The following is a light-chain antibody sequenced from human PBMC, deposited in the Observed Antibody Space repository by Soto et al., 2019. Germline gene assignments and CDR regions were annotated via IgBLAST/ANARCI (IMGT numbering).Light chain of an antibody. CDR1: QTVSSS. CDR3: QQYVTSPWA. Sequence: EIVLTQSPATLSLSPGERATLSCRASQTVSSSLAWYQQKPGQAPRLLIYEVSNRATGIPDRFSGSGSGTDFTLTISRVAPDDFAVYYCQQYVTSPWAFGQGTKVAIE. CDR2: EVS. J-gene: IGKJ1*01. V-gene: IGKV3-20*01.